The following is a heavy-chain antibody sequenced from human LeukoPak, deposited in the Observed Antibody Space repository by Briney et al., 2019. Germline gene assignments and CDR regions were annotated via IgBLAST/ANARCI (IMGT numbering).Heavy chain of an antibody. Sequence: PGGSLRLSCAASGFTVSSDYMWWFRQAPGNGLEWVSVIYSGGSTYYADSVKGRFTISRDNCKNTLYLQMKSLRVEDTAVHYCARGLSRGYWGQGTLVTVSS. V-gene: IGHV3-53*01. D-gene: IGHD2-2*01. CDR3: ARGLSRGY. J-gene: IGHJ4*02. CDR2: IYSGGST. CDR1: GFTVSSDY.